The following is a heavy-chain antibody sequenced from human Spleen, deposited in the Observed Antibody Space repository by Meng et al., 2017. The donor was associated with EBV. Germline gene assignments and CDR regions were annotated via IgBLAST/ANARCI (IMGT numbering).Heavy chain of an antibody. D-gene: IGHD3-22*01. CDR3: SRFPRYYDSSLPW. CDR2: IYSHRST. Sequence: VPLQQSVPAPVKPPQTLSPTFSVSGVSLSRGSYYWTWIPSPPANPMAWIWSIYSHRSTYYNPSPKPRVTISIEPSTSQFSLTLTSVTAAATAVYYCSRFPRYYDSSLPWWGQGTLVTVSS. V-gene: IGHV4-30-4*01. CDR1: GVSLSRGSYY. J-gene: IGHJ4*02.